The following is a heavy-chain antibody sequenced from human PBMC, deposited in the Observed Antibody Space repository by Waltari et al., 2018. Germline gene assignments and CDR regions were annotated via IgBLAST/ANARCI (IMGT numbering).Heavy chain of an antibody. CDR3: ARDFSHNGMDV. Sequence: QVQLFEAGGGLVNPGRSLRLPCSASEFIFIDWYMTWIRQAPGKGREYISYMSNSGNRKLYADSVRGRLTVSRDHASNSVYLQMDSLRSEDTAVYYCARDFSHNGMDVWGQGTTVIVSS. CDR2: MSNSGNRK. J-gene: IGHJ6*02. CDR1: EFIFIDWY. V-gene: IGHV3-11*01.